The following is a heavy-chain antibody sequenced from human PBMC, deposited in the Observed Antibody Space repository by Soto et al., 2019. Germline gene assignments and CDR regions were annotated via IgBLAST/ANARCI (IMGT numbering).Heavy chain of an antibody. D-gene: IGHD1-26*01. CDR2: ISSGSKTI. J-gene: IGHJ4*02. Sequence: XVSLRLSCVASGFTFSGYSVNWVRQASGKGLEWLSYISSGSKTIYYADSVKGRFTVSRDNAKNSQFLQMSSLRDEDTAVYFCVREDILGARSFDYWGQGTLVTVSS. CDR3: VREDILGARSFDY. CDR1: GFTFSGYS. V-gene: IGHV3-48*02.